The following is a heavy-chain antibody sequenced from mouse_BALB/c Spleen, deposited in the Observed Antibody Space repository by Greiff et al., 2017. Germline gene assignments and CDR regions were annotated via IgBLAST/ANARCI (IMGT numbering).Heavy chain of an antibody. CDR3: ARYSSYWYFDV. Sequence: EVQLQQSGAELVKPGASVKLSCTASGFNIKDTYMHWVKQRPEQGLEWIGRIDPANGNTKYDPKFQGKATITADTSSNTAYLQLSSLTSEDTAVYYCARYSSYWYFDVWGAGTTVTVSS. J-gene: IGHJ1*01. CDR1: GFNIKDTY. CDR2: IDPANGNT. D-gene: IGHD2-5*01. V-gene: IGHV14-3*02.